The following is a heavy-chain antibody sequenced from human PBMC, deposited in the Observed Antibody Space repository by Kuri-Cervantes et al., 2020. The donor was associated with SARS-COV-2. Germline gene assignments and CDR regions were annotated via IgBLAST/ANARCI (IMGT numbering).Heavy chain of an antibody. V-gene: IGHV3-11*04. Sequence: SLKISCAASGFTFSDYYMSWIRQAPGKWLEWVSYISSICSTIYYTDSVKSPFTISRDNANNELYLQMNRLRAEDTAVYYCARARTAGPLDYWGQGTLVTVSS. D-gene: IGHD6-19*01. J-gene: IGHJ4*02. CDR2: ISSICSTI. CDR3: ARARTAGPLDY. CDR1: GFTFSDYY.